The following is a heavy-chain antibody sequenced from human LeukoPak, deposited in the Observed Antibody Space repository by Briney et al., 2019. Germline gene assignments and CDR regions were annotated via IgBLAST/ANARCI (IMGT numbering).Heavy chain of an antibody. CDR2: IIPIFGTA. V-gene: IGHV1-69*05. CDR1: GGTFSSYA. J-gene: IGHJ4*02. CDR3: ARGTVTTFLEHYFDY. Sequence: SVKVSCKASGGTFSSYAISWVRQAPGQGLEWMGRIIPIFGTANYAQKFQGRVTITTDESTSTAYLELSSLRSEDTAVYYCARGTVTTFLEHYFDYWGQGTLVTVSS. D-gene: IGHD4-11*01.